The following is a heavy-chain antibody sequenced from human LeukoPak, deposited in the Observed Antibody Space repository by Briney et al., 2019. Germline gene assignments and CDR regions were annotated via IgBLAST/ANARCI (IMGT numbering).Heavy chain of an antibody. J-gene: IGHJ4*02. CDR2: INHSGST. CDR3: ARRSFYVGSPFDY. V-gene: IGHV4-34*01. D-gene: IGHD5/OR15-5a*01. Sequence: PSETLSLTCAVYGGSFSGYYWSWIRQPPGKGLEWIGEINHSGSTNYNPSLKSRVTISVDTSKNQFSLKLSSVTAADTAVYYCARRSFYVGSPFDYWGQGTLVTVSS. CDR1: GGSFSGYY.